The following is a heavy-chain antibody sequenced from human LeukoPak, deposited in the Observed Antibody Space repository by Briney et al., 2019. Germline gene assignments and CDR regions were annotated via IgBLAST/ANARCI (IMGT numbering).Heavy chain of an antibody. V-gene: IGHV3-20*04. CDR3: ASAHGGTNYAFDI. CDR1: GFTSSNAW. Sequence: PGGSLRLSCAVSGFTSSNAWMSWVRQGPGKGLDWVSSINWSGGSIYYADSVKGRFTISRDNAKNSLYLQMNSLRAEDTALYYCASAHGGTNYAFDIWGQGTMVTVSS. CDR2: INWSGGSI. J-gene: IGHJ3*02. D-gene: IGHD2-2*01.